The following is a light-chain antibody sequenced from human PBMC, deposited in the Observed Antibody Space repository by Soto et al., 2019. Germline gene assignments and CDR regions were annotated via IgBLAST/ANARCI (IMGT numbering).Light chain of an antibody. Sequence: AIRMTQSPSSFSASTGDRVTITCRASQGISSYLAWYQPKLGKAHKLLIYAASTLQSGFPSRFSGSGSGTDFTLTISCLQSEDFATYYCQQYYSYPHTFGQGNKVDIK. V-gene: IGKV1-8*01. CDR3: QQYYSYPHT. CDR2: AAS. CDR1: QGISSY. J-gene: IGKJ1*01.